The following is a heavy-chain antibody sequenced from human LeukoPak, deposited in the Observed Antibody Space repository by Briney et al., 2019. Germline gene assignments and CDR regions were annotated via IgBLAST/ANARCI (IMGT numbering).Heavy chain of an antibody. Sequence: GGSLRLSCAASGFTFSRYWMNWVRQAPGKGLEWVANIKQDGSEKYYVDSVKGRFTISRDNAKNSLYPQMNSLRAEDTAVYYCARDPSLDYWGQGTLVTVSS. CDR2: IKQDGSEK. J-gene: IGHJ4*02. V-gene: IGHV3-7*01. CDR1: GFTFSRYW. CDR3: ARDPSLDY.